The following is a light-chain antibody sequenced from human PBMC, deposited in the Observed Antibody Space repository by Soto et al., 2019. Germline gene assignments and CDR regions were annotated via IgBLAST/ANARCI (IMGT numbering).Light chain of an antibody. CDR1: TGAVTSGHY. J-gene: IGLJ2*01. Sequence: QAVVTQEPSLTVSPGGTVTLTCGSSTGAVTSGHYPYWFQQKPGQAPRTLIYDTSNKHSWTPARFSGSLLGGKAALTLSGAKLEDGGEYSCFLPPRVAHVVFRDGPKVPVL. CDR2: DTS. CDR3: FLPPRVAHVV. V-gene: IGLV7-46*01.